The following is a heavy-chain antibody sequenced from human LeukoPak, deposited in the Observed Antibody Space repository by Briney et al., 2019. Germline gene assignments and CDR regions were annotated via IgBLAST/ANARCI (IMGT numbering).Heavy chain of an antibody. CDR3: ARMEGDYYDSSGYYFYYYGMDV. Sequence: SGPTLVNPTETLTLTCTVSGFSLSNARMGVSWIRQPPGKALEWLAHIFSNDEKSYSTSLKSRLTISKDTSKSQVVLTMTNMDPVDTATYYCARMEGDYYDSSGYYFYYYGMDVWGQGTTVTVSS. CDR2: IFSNDEK. D-gene: IGHD3-22*01. J-gene: IGHJ6*02. V-gene: IGHV2-26*01. CDR1: GFSLSNARMG.